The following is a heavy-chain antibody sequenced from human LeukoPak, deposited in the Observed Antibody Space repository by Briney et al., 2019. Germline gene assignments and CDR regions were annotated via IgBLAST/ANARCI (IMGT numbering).Heavy chain of an antibody. Sequence: QLGGSLRLSCAASGFTVSSNYMSWVRQAPGKGLEWVSVIYSGGSTYYADSVKGRFTISRDNSKNTLYLQMNSLRAEDTAVYYCARESADCTNGVCYTEDYFDYWGQGTLVTVSS. D-gene: IGHD2-8*01. CDR1: GFTVSSNY. V-gene: IGHV3-66*02. CDR2: IYSGGST. CDR3: ARESADCTNGVCYTEDYFDY. J-gene: IGHJ4*02.